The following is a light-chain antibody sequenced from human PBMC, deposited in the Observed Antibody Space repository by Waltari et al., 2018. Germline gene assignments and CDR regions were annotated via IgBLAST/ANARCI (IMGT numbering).Light chain of an antibody. Sequence: EIVLTQSPATLSLSPGERATPSCRASQSITNSLAWYQQKRGQAPRLLISDASNRATGIPARFSGSGSGTDFTLTISGLEPEDFAVYYCQQRSNWPLLTFGGGTKVEIK. CDR3: QQRSNWPLLT. CDR1: QSITNS. J-gene: IGKJ4*01. V-gene: IGKV3-11*01. CDR2: DAS.